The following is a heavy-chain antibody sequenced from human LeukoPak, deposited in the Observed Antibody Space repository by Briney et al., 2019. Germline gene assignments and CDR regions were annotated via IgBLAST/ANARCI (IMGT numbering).Heavy chain of an antibody. CDR1: GGSITQTNY. Sequence: SETLSLTCGVSGGSITQTNYWTWVRQPPGKGLEWIGEVNLQGSTNYNPSLMGRVAISVDKSENHVSLQLTSVTAADTAVYYCAREIVGGFNPGAYWGQGTLVTVSS. V-gene: IGHV4-4*02. D-gene: IGHD1-14*01. J-gene: IGHJ4*02. CDR2: VNLQGST. CDR3: AREIVGGFNPGAY.